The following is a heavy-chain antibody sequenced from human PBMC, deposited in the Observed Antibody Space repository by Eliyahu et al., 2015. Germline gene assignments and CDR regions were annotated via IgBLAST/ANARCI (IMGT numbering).Heavy chain of an antibody. D-gene: IGHD4-23*01. CDR3: ARARGSGGALDY. V-gene: IGHV4-59*01. CDR1: GGSISSYY. CDR2: IYYSGST. Sequence: QVQLQESGPGLVKPSETLSLTCTVXGGSISSYYWSWIRQPPGKGLEWIGYIYYSGSTNYNPSLKSRVTISVDTSKNQFSLKLSSVTAADTAVYYCARARGSGGALDYWGQGTLVTVSS. J-gene: IGHJ4*02.